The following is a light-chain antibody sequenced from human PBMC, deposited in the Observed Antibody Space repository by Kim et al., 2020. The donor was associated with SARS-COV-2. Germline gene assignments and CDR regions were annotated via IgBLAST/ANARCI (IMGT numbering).Light chain of an antibody. CDR3: QQYGNSPET. CDR1: QSISSSF. J-gene: IGKJ1*01. Sequence: ENALTQSPGILSLLPGERATPTCRASQSISSSFLAWYQQKAGQAPRLVIYSASIRASGIPDRFSGSGSGTDFTLTISTLEPEDVAVYYCQQYGNSPETFGQGTKVDIK. V-gene: IGKV3-20*01. CDR2: SAS.